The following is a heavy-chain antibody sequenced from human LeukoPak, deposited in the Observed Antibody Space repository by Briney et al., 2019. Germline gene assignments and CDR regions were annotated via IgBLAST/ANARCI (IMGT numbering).Heavy chain of an antibody. J-gene: IGHJ4*02. V-gene: IGHV4-34*01. CDR3: ARSPLRISRSSLFSL. CDR1: GGSFSGYY. Sequence: SETLSLTCAVYGGSFSGYYWSWIRQPPGKGLEWVGEINHSGSTNYNPSLKSRVTISVDTSKNQFSLKLSSVTAADTAVYYCARSPLRISRSSLFSLWGQGTLVTVSS. CDR2: INHSGST. D-gene: IGHD3-3*01.